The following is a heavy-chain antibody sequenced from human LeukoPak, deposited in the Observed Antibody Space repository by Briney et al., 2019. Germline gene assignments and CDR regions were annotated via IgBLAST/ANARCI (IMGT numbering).Heavy chain of an antibody. CDR1: GYNFATYW. CDR3: ARPAGEFRGWTIDY. CDR2: IYPGDSDT. D-gene: IGHD3-16*01. J-gene: IGHJ4*02. Sequence: GESLKISCKGSGYNFATYWIAWVRQMPGKGLEWMGIIYPGDSDTRYSPSFQGQVTISADKSISTAYLQWSSLKASDTAMYYCARPAGEFRGWTIDYWGQGTLVTVSS. V-gene: IGHV5-51*01.